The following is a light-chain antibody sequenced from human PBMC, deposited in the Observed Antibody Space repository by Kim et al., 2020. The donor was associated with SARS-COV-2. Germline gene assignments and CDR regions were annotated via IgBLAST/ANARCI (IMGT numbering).Light chain of an antibody. CDR3: QSYDTSLGSYV. J-gene: IGLJ1*01. V-gene: IGLV1-40*01. CDR1: SSNIGAGYN. Sequence: QRVTISCTGSSSNIGAGYNVHWYQELPGAAPKLLIYDSNKRPSGVPDRFSGSKSGTSASLAITGLQAEDEADYYCQSYDTSLGSYVFGTGTKVTVL. CDR2: DSN.